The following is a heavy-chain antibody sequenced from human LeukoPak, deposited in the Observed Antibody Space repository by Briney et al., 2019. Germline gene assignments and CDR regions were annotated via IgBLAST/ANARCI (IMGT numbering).Heavy chain of an antibody. D-gene: IGHD4-17*01. Sequence: ASVKVSCKASGYTFTGYYMHWVRQAPGQGLEWMGWINPNSGGTNYAQKFQGWVTMTRDTSISTAYMELSRLRSDDTAVYYCAREGTNPTVTLDYWGQGTLVTVSS. CDR2: INPNSGGT. CDR1: GYTFTGYY. CDR3: AREGTNPTVTLDY. J-gene: IGHJ4*02. V-gene: IGHV1-2*04.